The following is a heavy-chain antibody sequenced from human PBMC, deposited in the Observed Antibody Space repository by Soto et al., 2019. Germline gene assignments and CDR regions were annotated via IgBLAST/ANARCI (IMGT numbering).Heavy chain of an antibody. CDR2: VNHRGST. Sequence: QVQLKQWGAGLLKPSETLSLTCAVNGGSFTGYYWTYIRQSPEKGLEWIGEVNHRGSTTYNPSLKSRVTISVDASNNQFSLNLSSVTAADTAVYYCARSPPFSSFRSFDVCGQGTMVTVSS. V-gene: IGHV4-34*02. D-gene: IGHD6-6*01. CDR3: ARSPPFSSFRSFDV. CDR1: GGSFTGYY. J-gene: IGHJ3*01.